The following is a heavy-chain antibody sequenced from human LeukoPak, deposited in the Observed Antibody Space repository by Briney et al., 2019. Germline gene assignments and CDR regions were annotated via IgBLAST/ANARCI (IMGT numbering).Heavy chain of an antibody. CDR3: ARSSQTVAGYYFDY. CDR2: INPNSGGT. CDR1: GYTFTGYY. D-gene: IGHD6-19*01. J-gene: IGHJ4*02. Sequence: GASVKVSCKASGYTFTGYYMHWVRQAPGQGLEWMGWINPNSGGTNYAQKFQGRVTITRDTSISTAYMELSRLRSDDTAVYYCARSSQTVAGYYFDYWGQGTLVTVSS. V-gene: IGHV1-2*02.